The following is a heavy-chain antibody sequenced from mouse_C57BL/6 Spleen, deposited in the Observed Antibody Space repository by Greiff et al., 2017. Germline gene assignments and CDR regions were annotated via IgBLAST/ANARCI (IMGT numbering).Heavy chain of an antibody. CDR3: ARFYDYDGGLAYYAMDY. Sequence: EVQLQPSGPELVKPGASVKISCKASGYTFTDYYMNWVKQSHGKSLEWIGDINPNNGGTSYNQKFKGKATLTVDKSSSTAYMELRSLTSEDSAVYYCARFYDYDGGLAYYAMDYWGQGTSVTVSS. CDR1: GYTFTDYY. D-gene: IGHD2-4*01. V-gene: IGHV1-26*01. J-gene: IGHJ4*01. CDR2: INPNNGGT.